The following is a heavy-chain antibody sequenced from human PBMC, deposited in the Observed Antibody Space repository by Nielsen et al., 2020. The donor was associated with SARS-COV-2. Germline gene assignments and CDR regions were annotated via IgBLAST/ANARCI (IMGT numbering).Heavy chain of an antibody. V-gene: IGHV4-30-4*01. J-gene: IGHJ6*02. Sequence: RQAPGQGLEGIGYIYYSGSTYYNPSLKSRVTISVDTSKNQFSLNLSSVTAADTAVYYCARVPSLGFVQGEAAKDDDLSGGGQGTTVTVSS. D-gene: IGHD3-10*01. CDR2: IYYSGST. CDR3: ARVPSLGFVQGEAAKDDDLSG.